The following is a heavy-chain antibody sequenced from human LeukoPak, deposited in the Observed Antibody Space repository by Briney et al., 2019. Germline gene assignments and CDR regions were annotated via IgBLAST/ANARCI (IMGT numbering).Heavy chain of an antibody. Sequence: SETLSLTCDVDGGSFSGYYWSWIRQPPGKGLEWIGEINHSGSTNYNPSLKSRVTISVDTSKNQFSLKLSSVTAADTAVYYCARGFFRYYYGSGSYWNYWGQGTLVTVSS. CDR1: GGSFSGYY. V-gene: IGHV4-34*01. J-gene: IGHJ4*02. D-gene: IGHD3-10*01. CDR2: INHSGST. CDR3: ARGFFRYYYGSGSYWNY.